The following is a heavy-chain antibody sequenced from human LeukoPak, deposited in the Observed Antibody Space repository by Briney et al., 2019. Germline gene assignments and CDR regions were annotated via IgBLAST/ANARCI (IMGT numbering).Heavy chain of an antibody. CDR1: GFTFSSYG. J-gene: IGHJ4*02. V-gene: IGHV3-30*02. Sequence: GGSLRLSCAASGFTFSSYGMHWVRQAPGKGLEWVAFIRYDGSNKYYADSVKGRFTISRDNAKNSLYLQMNSLRAEDTAVYYCARETQIAVDYWGQGTLVTVSS. CDR2: IRYDGSNK. D-gene: IGHD6-13*01. CDR3: ARETQIAVDY.